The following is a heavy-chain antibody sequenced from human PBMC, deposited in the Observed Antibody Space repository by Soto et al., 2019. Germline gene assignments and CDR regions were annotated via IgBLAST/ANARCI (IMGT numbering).Heavy chain of an antibody. J-gene: IGHJ6*03. Sequence: ASVKVSCKASGYTFTSYDINWVRQATGQGLEWMGWMNPNSGNTGYEQKFRGRVTMTRNTSISTAYMELSSLRSEDTAVYYCARGRCLRLSRITMVRESYYYYMDVWGKGTTVTVSS. CDR3: ARGRCLRLSRITMVRESYYYYMDV. CDR2: MNPNSGNT. CDR1: GYTFTSYD. D-gene: IGHD3-10*01. V-gene: IGHV1-8*01.